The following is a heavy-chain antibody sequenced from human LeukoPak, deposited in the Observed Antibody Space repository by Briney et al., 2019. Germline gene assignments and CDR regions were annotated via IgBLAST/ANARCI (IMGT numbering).Heavy chain of an antibody. CDR3: ARSLVVGATYPYH. J-gene: IGHJ5*02. D-gene: IGHD1-26*01. Sequence: HPGGSLRLSCAASGFTFSSYGMHWVRQAPGKGLEWVAVISYDGSNKYYADSVKGRFTISRDNAKNSLYLQLNSLRAEDTAVYYCARSLVVGATYPYHWGQGTLVTVSS. CDR2: ISYDGSNK. V-gene: IGHV3-30*03. CDR1: GFTFSSYG.